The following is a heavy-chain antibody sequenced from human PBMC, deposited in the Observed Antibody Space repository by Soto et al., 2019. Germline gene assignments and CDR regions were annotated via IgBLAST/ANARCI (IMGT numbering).Heavy chain of an antibody. CDR3: ARDGDPGYSFWSGPLGGGRFDP. D-gene: IGHD3-3*01. CDR2: IVPLFGTA. J-gene: IGHJ5*02. CDR1: GGTFGNTA. V-gene: IGHV1-69*12. Sequence: QVQLVQSGAEVKEPGSSVNVSCKTSGGTFGNTAVTWVRQVPGQGLEWIGGIVPLFGTANYAQKFRGIVMITADESTSTAYMDLRSLRSDDTAIYYCARDGDPGYSFWSGPLGGGRFDPWGQGTLVTVSS.